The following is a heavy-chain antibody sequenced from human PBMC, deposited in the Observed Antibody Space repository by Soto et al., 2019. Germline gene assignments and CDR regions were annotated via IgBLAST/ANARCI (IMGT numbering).Heavy chain of an antibody. J-gene: IGHJ4*02. Sequence: QVQLVQSGAEVKKPGSSVKVSCKASGGTFSSYAISWVRQAPGQGLEWMGGIIPIFGTANYAQKFQGRVTITADESTSTVYMELSSLRSEDTAVYYCAANYYDSSGYPRYYFDYWGQGTLVTVSS. D-gene: IGHD3-22*01. CDR1: GGTFSSYA. CDR2: IIPIFGTA. CDR3: AANYYDSSGYPRYYFDY. V-gene: IGHV1-69*01.